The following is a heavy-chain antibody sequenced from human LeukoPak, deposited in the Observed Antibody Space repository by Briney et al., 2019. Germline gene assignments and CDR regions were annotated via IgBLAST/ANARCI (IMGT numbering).Heavy chain of an antibody. CDR3: ARGTIASHLGFDY. CDR1: GGSISSSSYY. CDR2: IYYSGTT. D-gene: IGHD5/OR15-5a*01. J-gene: IGHJ4*02. V-gene: IGHV4-39*07. Sequence: SETLSLTCTVSGGSISSSSYYWGWIRQPPGKGLEWIGSIYYSGTTYYNPSLKSRVPISVDTSKSQFSLKLSSVTAADTAVYYCARGTIASHLGFDYWGQGTLVTVSS.